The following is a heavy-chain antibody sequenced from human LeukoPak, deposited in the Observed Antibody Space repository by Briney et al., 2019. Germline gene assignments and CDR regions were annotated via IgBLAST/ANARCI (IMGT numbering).Heavy chain of an antibody. CDR1: GFTFCHYE. CDR3: ARGPKSSGWIYYFDY. V-gene: IGHV3-48*03. D-gene: IGHD6-19*01. J-gene: IGHJ4*02. Sequence: GGSLRLSCAASGFTFCHYEMNWVRQAPGKGLEWLSYISSSASSIYYADSVKGRFTISRDNAKKSVYLQVNSLRAEDTAVYYCARGPKSSGWIYYFDYWGQGTLVTVSS. CDR2: ISSSASSI.